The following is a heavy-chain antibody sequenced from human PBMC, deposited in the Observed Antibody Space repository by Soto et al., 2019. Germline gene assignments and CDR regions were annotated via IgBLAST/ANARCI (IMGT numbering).Heavy chain of an antibody. V-gene: IGHV3-48*02. D-gene: IGHD3-10*01. CDR2: ISSSSSTI. CDR3: AILLWFGELLRGEDILDY. Sequence: GGSLRLSCAASGFTFSSYSMNWVRQAPGKGLEWVSYISSSSSTIYYADSVKGRFTISRDNAKNSLYLQMNSLRDEDTAVYYCAILLWFGELLRGEDILDYWGQGTLVTVSS. J-gene: IGHJ4*02. CDR1: GFTFSSYS.